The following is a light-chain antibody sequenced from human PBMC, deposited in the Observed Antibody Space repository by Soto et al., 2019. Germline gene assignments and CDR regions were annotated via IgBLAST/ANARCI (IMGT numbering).Light chain of an antibody. CDR1: GSDVGGYHY. J-gene: IGLJ2*01. V-gene: IGLV2-14*01. CDR3: SSYTSSSTLV. CDR2: EVS. Sequence: QSALTQPASVSGTPGQSITISCTGTGSDVGGYHYVSWYQQHPGKAPKLMIYEVSNRPSGVSNRFSGSKSGNTASLTISGLQAEDEADYYCSSYTSSSTLVFGGGTKLTVL.